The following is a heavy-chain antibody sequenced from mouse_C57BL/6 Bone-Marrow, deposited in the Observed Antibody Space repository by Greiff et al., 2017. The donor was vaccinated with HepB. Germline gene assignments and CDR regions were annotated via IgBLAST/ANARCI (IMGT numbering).Heavy chain of an antibody. CDR1: GYTFTSYW. D-gene: IGHD1-1*01. Sequence: QVQLQQPGAELVMPGASVKLSCKASGYTFTSYWMHWVKQRPGQGLEWIGEIDPSDSYTNYNQKFKGKSTLTVDKSSSTAYMQLSSLTSEDSAVYYCAGLYYYGSSPHWYFDVWGTGTTVTVSS. CDR2: IDPSDSYT. V-gene: IGHV1-69*01. J-gene: IGHJ1*03. CDR3: AGLYYYGSSPHWYFDV.